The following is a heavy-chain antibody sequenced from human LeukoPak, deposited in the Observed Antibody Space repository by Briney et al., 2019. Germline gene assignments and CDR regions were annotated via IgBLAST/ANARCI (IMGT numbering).Heavy chain of an antibody. CDR2: VYSSGNT. V-gene: IGHV4-61*02. D-gene: IGHD2-21*01. CDR1: GGSISSGDYY. J-gene: IGHJ4*02. Sequence: SQTLSLTXTVSGGSISSGDYYWSWIRQPAGKGLEWIVRVYSSGNTNYNPSLRSRVTMSVDMSKNHFSLKLRSVTAADTAVYYCARDGASRQCGGDCSTFGSWGQGALVTVSS. CDR3: ARDGASRQCGGDCSTFGS.